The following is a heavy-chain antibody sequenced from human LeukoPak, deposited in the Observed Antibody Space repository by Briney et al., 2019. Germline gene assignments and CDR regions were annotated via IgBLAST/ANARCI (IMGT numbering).Heavy chain of an antibody. CDR2: INSDGSST. V-gene: IGHV3-74*01. CDR1: GFTFSSYW. D-gene: IGHD3-9*01. Sequence: GGSLRLSCAASGFTFSSYWMHWVRQAPGKGLVWVSRINSDGSSTSYADSVRGRFTISRDNAKNTLYLQMNSLRAEDTAVYYCARENYDILTGYYTDYYYGMDVWGQGTTVTVSS. J-gene: IGHJ6*02. CDR3: ARENYDILTGYYTDYYYGMDV.